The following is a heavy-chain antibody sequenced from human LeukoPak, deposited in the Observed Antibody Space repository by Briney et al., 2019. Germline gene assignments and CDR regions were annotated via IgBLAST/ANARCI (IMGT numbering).Heavy chain of an antibody. J-gene: IGHJ4*02. CDR2: IRYDGSDK. D-gene: IGHD4-17*01. Sequence: GGSLRLSCVASGFTFRNYGMHWVRQAPGKGLEWVAFIRYDGSDKYYADSVRGRFTISRDNSKNTLYLQMNSLRTEDTAVYYCAKAIFYGDYVPFDYWGQGTLVTVSS. CDR1: GFTFRNYG. V-gene: IGHV3-30*02. CDR3: AKAIFYGDYVPFDY.